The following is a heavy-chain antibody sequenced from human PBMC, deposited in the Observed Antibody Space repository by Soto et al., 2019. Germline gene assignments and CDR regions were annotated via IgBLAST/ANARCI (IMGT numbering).Heavy chain of an antibody. J-gene: IGHJ4*02. CDR3: AIPYSSGWYPLFDY. Sequence: GGSLRLSCAASGFTFSSYGMHWVRQAPGKGLEWVAVISYDGSNKYYADSVKGRFTISRDNSKNTLYLQMNSLRAEDTAVYYCAIPYSSGWYPLFDYWGQGTLVTVSS. V-gene: IGHV3-30*03. CDR2: ISYDGSNK. CDR1: GFTFSSYG. D-gene: IGHD6-19*01.